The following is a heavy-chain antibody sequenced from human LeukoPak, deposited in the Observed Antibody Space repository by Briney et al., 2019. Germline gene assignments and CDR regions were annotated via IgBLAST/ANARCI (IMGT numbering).Heavy chain of an antibody. Sequence: SETLSLTCAVYGGSFSGYYWSWIRQPPGKGLEWIGEINHSGSTNYNPSLKSRVTISVDTSKNQFSLKLSSVTAADTAVYYCARRRGYGSGSYYKREDYWGQGTLVTVSS. D-gene: IGHD3-10*01. CDR1: GGSFSGYY. CDR2: INHSGST. V-gene: IGHV4-34*01. CDR3: ARRRGYGSGSYYKREDY. J-gene: IGHJ4*02.